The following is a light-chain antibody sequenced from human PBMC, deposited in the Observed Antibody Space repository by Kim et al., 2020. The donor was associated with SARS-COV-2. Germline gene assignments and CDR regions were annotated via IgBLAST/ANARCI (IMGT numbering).Light chain of an antibody. CDR3: QSYDSGLSGYV. J-gene: IGLJ1*01. CDR2: GNS. CDR1: SSNIGAGYD. V-gene: IGLV1-40*01. Sequence: QSVLTQPPSVSGAPGQRVTISCTGSSSNIGAGYDVHWYQQLPGTAPKLLIYGNSNRPSGVPDRFSGSKSGTSASLAITGLQAEDEADYYCQSYDSGLSGYVFGAGTKVTAL.